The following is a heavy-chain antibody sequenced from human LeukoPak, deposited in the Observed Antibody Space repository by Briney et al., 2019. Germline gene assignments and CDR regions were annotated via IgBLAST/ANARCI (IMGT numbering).Heavy chain of an antibody. D-gene: IGHD1-26*01. CDR1: GGSISSGDYY. V-gene: IGHV4-30-4*01. CDR2: IYYSGST. CDR3: ARGLSGSYYGDYFDF. Sequence: SETLSLTCTVSGGSISSGDYYWSWIRQPPGKGLEWIGYIYYSGSTYYNPSLKSRVTISVDTSKNQFSLKLSSVTAADTAVYYCARGLSGSYYGDYFDFWGQGTLVTVSS. J-gene: IGHJ4*02.